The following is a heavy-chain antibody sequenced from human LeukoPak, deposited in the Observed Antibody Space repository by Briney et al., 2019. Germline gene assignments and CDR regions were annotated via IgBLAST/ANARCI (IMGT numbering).Heavy chain of an antibody. Sequence: SETLSLTCTVSGGSISSYYWSSVRQPPGKGLEWVGYIYYSGSTNYNPSLKSRVTISVDTSKNQFSLKLSSVTAADTAVYYCARVGRRIVVPAAHYYYYYMDVWGKGTTVTVSS. CDR2: IYYSGST. CDR3: ARVGRRIVVPAAHYYYYYMDV. V-gene: IGHV4-59*01. D-gene: IGHD2-2*01. CDR1: GGSISSYY. J-gene: IGHJ6*03.